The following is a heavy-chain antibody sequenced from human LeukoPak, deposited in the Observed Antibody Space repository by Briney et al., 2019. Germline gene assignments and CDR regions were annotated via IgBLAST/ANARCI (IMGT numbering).Heavy chain of an antibody. D-gene: IGHD3-10*01. CDR1: GFTFSSYG. CDR3: ATMVRGVISSHDY. V-gene: IGHV3-30*03. CDR2: ISYDGSNK. J-gene: IGHJ4*02. Sequence: GGSLRLSCAASGFTFSSYGMHWVRQAPGKGLEWVAVISYDGSNKYYADSVKGRFTIYRDNSKNTLYLQMNSLRAEDTAVYYCATMVRGVISSHDYWGQGTLVPVSS.